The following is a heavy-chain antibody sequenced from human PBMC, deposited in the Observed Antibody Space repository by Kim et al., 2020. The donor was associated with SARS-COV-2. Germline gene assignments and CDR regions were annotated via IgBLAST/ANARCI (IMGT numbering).Heavy chain of an antibody. CDR1: GFTFSNAW. J-gene: IGHJ4*02. D-gene: IGHD2-15*01. V-gene: IGHV3-15*01. Sequence: GGSLRLSCAASGFTFSNAWMSWVRQAPGKGLEWVGRIKSKTDGGTTDYAAPVKGRFTISRDDSKNTLYLQMNSLKTEDTAVYYCTTFWDCSGGSNCVFLGHWGQGTLVTVSS. CDR2: IKSKTDGGTT. CDR3: TTFWDCSGGSNCVFLGH.